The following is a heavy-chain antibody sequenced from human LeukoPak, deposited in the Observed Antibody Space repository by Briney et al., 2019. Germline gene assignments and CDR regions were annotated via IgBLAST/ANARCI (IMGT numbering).Heavy chain of an antibody. CDR2: ISYDGSNK. CDR1: GFTFSSYA. CDR3: ARDSSPRADYSAAFDI. V-gene: IGHV3-30-3*01. J-gene: IGHJ3*02. Sequence: GGSLRLSCAASGFTFSSYAMHWVRQAPGKGLEWVAVISYDGSNKYYADSVKGRFTISRDNSKNTLYLQMNSLRAEDTAVYYSARDSSPRADYSAAFDIWGQGTMVTVSS. D-gene: IGHD2-15*01.